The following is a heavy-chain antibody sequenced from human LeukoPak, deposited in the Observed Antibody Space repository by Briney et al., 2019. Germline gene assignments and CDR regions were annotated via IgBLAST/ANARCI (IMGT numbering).Heavy chain of an antibody. Sequence: GGSLRLSCAASGFTFSSYSMNWVRQAPVKGLEWVSSISSSSSYIYYADSVKGRFTISRDNAKNSLYLQMNSLRAEDTAVYYCARDLIQLWLRAFDIWGQGTMVTVSS. J-gene: IGHJ3*02. V-gene: IGHV3-21*01. CDR1: GFTFSSYS. CDR3: ARDLIQLWLRAFDI. D-gene: IGHD5-18*01. CDR2: ISSSSSYI.